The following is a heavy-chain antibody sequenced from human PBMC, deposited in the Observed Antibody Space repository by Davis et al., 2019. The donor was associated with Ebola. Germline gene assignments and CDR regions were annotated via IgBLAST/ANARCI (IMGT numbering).Heavy chain of an antibody. CDR3: ARGTLGYCSSSSCYEGYYYGMDV. V-gene: IGHV1-69*06. Sequence: SVKVSCKASGATFSSYDISWVRQAPGQGLEWMGGIIPIFGTANYAQKFQGRVTITADKSTSTAYMELSSLRSEDTAVYYCARGTLGYCSSSSCYEGYYYGMDVWGQGTTVTVSS. J-gene: IGHJ6*02. CDR2: IIPIFGTA. CDR1: GATFSSYD. D-gene: IGHD2-2*01.